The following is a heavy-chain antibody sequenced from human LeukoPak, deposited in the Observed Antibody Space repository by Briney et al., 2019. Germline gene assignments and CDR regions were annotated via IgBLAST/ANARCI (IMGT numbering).Heavy chain of an antibody. J-gene: IGHJ3*02. CDR2: IWYDGSNK. D-gene: IGHD3-10*01. Sequence: GGSLRLSCAASGFTFSSYGMHWVRQAPGKGLEWVAVIWYDGSNKYYADSVKGRFTISRDNSKNTLYLQMNSLRAEDTAVYYCARDSGSDAFDIWGQGTMVTISS. V-gene: IGHV3-33*01. CDR3: ARDSGSDAFDI. CDR1: GFTFSSYG.